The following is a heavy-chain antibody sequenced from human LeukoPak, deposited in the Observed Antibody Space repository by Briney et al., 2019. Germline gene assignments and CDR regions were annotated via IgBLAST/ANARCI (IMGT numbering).Heavy chain of an antibody. D-gene: IGHD1-26*01. CDR1: GIAVTGNY. J-gene: IGHJ4*02. Sequence: GGSLRLSCAASGIAVTGNYMSWVRQPPGKGLEWVSFISINTDTFYADSVRGRFSISRDSSENTLFLQMNSLRDEDSAVYYCAIAQSWDELFDSWGQGTLVTVSS. CDR3: AIAQSWDELFDS. V-gene: IGHV3-53*01. CDR2: ISINTDT.